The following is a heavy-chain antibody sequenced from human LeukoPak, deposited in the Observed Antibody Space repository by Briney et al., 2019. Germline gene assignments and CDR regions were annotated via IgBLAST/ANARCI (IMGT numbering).Heavy chain of an antibody. V-gene: IGHV1-18*01. Sequence: AASVKVSCKAPGYTFICFGISWVRQAPGQGLEWMGWISGYNANTDYAQRLQGRVTMTTDTSTNTAYMEVRSLRSDDTAVYYCVRELGPAVAGHWIFFDYWGQGTLVTVSS. CDR3: VRELGPAVAGHWIFFDY. CDR2: ISGYNANT. J-gene: IGHJ4*02. D-gene: IGHD6-19*01. CDR1: GYTFICFG.